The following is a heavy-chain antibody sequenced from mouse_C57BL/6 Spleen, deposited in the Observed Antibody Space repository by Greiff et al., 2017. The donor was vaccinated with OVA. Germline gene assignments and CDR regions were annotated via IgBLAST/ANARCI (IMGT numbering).Heavy chain of an antibody. CDR1: GFNIKDYY. D-gene: IGHD2-3*01. V-gene: IGHV14-1*01. CDR3: TTPVYDGYYPDV. CDR2: IDPEDGDT. J-gene: IGHJ1*03. Sequence: VQLKQSGAELVRPGASVKLSCTASGFNIKDYYMHWVKQRPEQGLEWIGRIDPEDGDTEYAPKFQGKATMNADNSSNTAYLQLSSLTSEDTAVYYCTTPVYDGYYPDVWGTGTTVTVSS.